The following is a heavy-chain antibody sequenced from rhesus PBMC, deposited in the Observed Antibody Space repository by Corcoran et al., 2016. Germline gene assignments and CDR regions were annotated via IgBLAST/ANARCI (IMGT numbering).Heavy chain of an antibody. CDR3: AIRLSSVYWYFAL. D-gene: IGHD6-31*01. J-gene: IGHJ2*01. Sequence: VQLQESGPGLVKPSETLSLTCAVPGGSLSDYLRWNWIRQPPGKGLEWIGYISGDTTNTKYNPSLKSRVTISKDTSRNQFSLTLNSVTAADTAVYYCAIRLSSVYWYFALWGPGTPITISS. V-gene: IGHV4S10*01. CDR1: GGSLSDYLR. CDR2: ISGDTTNT.